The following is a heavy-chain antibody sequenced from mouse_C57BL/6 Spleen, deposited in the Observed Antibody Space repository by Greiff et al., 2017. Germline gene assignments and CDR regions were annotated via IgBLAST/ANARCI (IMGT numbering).Heavy chain of an antibody. J-gene: IGHJ2*01. D-gene: IGHD1-1*01. CDR1: GYTFTSYW. Sequence: VKLQQPGAELVRPGSSVKLSCKASGYTFTSYWMHWVKQRPIQGLEWIGNIDPSDSETHYNQKFKDKATLTVDKSSSTAYMQLSSLTSEDSAVYYCARGGPIITTVVAEPFDYWGQGTTLTVSS. CDR3: ARGGPIITTVVAEPFDY. V-gene: IGHV1-52*01. CDR2: IDPSDSET.